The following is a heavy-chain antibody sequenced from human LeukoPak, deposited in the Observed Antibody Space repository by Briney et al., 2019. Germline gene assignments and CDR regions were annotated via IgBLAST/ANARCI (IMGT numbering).Heavy chain of an antibody. CDR1: GFTLSSYW. Sequence: PGGSLRLSCAGSGFTLSSYWMSWVRQAPGKGLEWVANIKQDGSEKYYVDSVKGRFTISRDNAKNSLYLQMNSLRAEDTAVYYCATSQRTSSQYGNAFDIWGPGTMVTVSS. CDR3: ATSQRTSSQYGNAFDI. CDR2: IKQDGSEK. V-gene: IGHV3-7*01. J-gene: IGHJ3*02. D-gene: IGHD1-1*01.